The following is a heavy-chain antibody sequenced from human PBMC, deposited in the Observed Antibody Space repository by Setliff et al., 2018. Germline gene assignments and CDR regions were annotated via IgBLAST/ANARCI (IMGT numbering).Heavy chain of an antibody. J-gene: IGHJ1*01. CDR1: GGTFSSYG. CDR3: ARVSGWDYREYFQH. CDR2: TIPIFGTT. D-gene: IGHD4-4*01. V-gene: IGHV1-69*05. Sequence: GASVKVSCKASGGTFSSYGISWVRQAPGQGLEWMGGTIPIFGTTDYAQKFQGRVTIITDESTSTAFMQLSSLRSEDTAVYYCARVSGWDYREYFQHWGQGTLVTVSS.